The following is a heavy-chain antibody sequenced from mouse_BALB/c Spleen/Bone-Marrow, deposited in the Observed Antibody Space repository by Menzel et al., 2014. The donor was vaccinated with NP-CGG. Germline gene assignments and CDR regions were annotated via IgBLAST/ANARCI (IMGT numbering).Heavy chain of an antibody. J-gene: IGHJ2*01. V-gene: IGHV5-17*02. CDR3: TRGGNWDDFDY. Sequence: EVMLVESGGGLVQPGGSRKLSCAASGFTFSSFGMHWVRQTPEKGLEWVAYISSGSSTIYYADTVKGRFTISRDNPKNTLFLQVTSLRSEDTAMCYCTRGGNWDDFDYWGQGTTLTVSS. CDR1: GFTFSSFG. CDR2: ISSGSSTI. D-gene: IGHD4-1*01.